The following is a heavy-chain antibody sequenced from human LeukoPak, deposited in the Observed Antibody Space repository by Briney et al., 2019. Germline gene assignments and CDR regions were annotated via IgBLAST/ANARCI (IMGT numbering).Heavy chain of an antibody. Sequence: GGSLRLSCAASGFTFDDYGMHWVRQAPGKGLEWVSGISWNSGSIGYADSVKGRFTISRDNAKNSLYLQMNSLRAEDTALYYCAKVVSYSTLDAFDIWGQGTMVTVSS. CDR1: GFTFDDYG. D-gene: IGHD4-11*01. V-gene: IGHV3-9*01. J-gene: IGHJ3*02. CDR2: ISWNSGSI. CDR3: AKVVSYSTLDAFDI.